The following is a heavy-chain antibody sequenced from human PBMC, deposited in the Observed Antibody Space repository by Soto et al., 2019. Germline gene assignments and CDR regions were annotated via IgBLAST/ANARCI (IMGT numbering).Heavy chain of an antibody. J-gene: IGHJ4*02. CDR3: ARAYSHFYCAGGSCFEV. Sequence: EVKLVESGGGLVKPGGSLRLSCTPSGFTFRDHGMNWVRQAPGKGLEWVSSISSKSSLIYYADSVKGGFTISRDNTNHSLSLKMHSLRAEDTAVYFCARAYSHFYCAGGSCFEVWGQGTLVTVS. V-gene: IGHV3-21*01. CDR2: ISSKSSLI. CDR1: GFTFRDHG. D-gene: IGHD2-15*01.